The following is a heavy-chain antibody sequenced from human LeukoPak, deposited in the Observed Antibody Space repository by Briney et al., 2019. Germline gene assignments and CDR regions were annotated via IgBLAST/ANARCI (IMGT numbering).Heavy chain of an antibody. CDR1: GFTVSSDY. CDR3: ARGITSYQLPTS. D-gene: IGHD2-2*01. V-gene: IGHV3-53*04. J-gene: IGHJ4*02. Sequence: GGSLRLSCAASGFTVSSDYMSWVRQAPGKGLEWVSVIYSGGSTYYADSVKGRFTISRHNSKNTLYLQMNSLRAEGTAVYYCARGITSYQLPTSWGQGTLVTVSS. CDR2: IYSGGST.